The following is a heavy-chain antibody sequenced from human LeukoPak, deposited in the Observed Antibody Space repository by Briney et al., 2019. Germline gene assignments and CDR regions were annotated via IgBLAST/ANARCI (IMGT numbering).Heavy chain of an antibody. D-gene: IGHD6-19*01. CDR1: GFTFSSYA. CDR3: ALAVAGDFDY. V-gene: IGHV3-23*01. CDR2: ISGSGGST. J-gene: IGHJ4*02. Sequence: AGGSLRLSCAASGFTFSSYAMSWVRQAPGKRLEWVSAISGSGGSTYYADSVKGRFNISRDNSRNTLYLQMNSLRAEDTAVYYCALAVAGDFDYWGQGTLVTVSS.